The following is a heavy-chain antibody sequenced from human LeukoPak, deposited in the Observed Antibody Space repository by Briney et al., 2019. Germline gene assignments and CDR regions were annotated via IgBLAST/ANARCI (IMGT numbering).Heavy chain of an antibody. V-gene: IGHV4-34*01. J-gene: IGHJ2*01. CDR1: GGSFSGYY. CDR3: ARVLEGSSGQHWYFDL. D-gene: IGHD6-19*01. CDR2: ISHSGST. Sequence: SETLSLTCAVYGGSFSGYYWSWIRQPPGKGLEWVGEISHSGSTNYNPSLKSRVTISVDTSKNQFSLRLSSVTAADTAVYYCARVLEGSSGQHWYFDLWGRGTLVTVSS.